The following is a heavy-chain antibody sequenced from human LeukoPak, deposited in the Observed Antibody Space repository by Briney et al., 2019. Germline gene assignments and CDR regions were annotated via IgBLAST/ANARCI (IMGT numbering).Heavy chain of an antibody. J-gene: IGHJ3*02. CDR2: MSGSGGRK. CDR3: AKDTTVTTPRYDAFDI. D-gene: IGHD4-17*01. Sequence: GGSLRLSCAASGFTFSMYAMGCVRQAPGRGLEWGSGMSGSGGRKYYADSVKGRFTISRDNSKTTLYLQMNSLRAEDTAVYYCAKDTTVTTPRYDAFDIWGQGTMVTVSS. V-gene: IGHV3-23*01. CDR1: GFTFSMYA.